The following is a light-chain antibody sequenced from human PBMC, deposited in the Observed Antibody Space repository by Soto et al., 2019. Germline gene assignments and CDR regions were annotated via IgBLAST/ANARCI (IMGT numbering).Light chain of an antibody. V-gene: IGKV1-39*01. J-gene: IGKJ1*01. CDR3: QQSYSTAWT. CDR1: QNISKY. CDR2: SVS. Sequence: DIQMTQSPSSLSASVGDRATITCRASQNISKYLNWYQQRAGKAPNLLIYSVSTLESWVPSRFSGSGSGTDFTLTVSSLQPEDFGSYYCQQSYSTAWTFGQGTRVDIK.